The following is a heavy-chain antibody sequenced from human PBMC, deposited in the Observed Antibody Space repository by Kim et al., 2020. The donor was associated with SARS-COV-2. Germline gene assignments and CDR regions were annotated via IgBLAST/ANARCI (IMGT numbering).Heavy chain of an antibody. D-gene: IGHD2-21*02. J-gene: IGHJ1*01. V-gene: IGHV3-33*01. CDR3: TRNEVTKFFQH. CDR1: GFTFSNYG. Sequence: GGSLRLSCAASGFTFSNYGMHWIRQAPGKGLEWVAIIWYDGNNKYYADSVKGRFTISRDNSKNTLYLQMNSLRAEDTAVYYCTRNEVTKFFQHWGQGTLVTVSS. CDR2: IWYDGNNK.